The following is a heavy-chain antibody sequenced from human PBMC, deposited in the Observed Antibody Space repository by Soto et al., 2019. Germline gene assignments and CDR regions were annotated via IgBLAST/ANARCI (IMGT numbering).Heavy chain of an antibody. CDR2: IWYDGSNK. D-gene: IGHD5-12*01. V-gene: IGHV3-33*01. J-gene: IGHJ4*02. CDR3: ARDSRYSGYDRFMGY. Sequence: QVQLVESGGGVVQPGRSLRLSCAASGFTFSSYGMHWVRQAPGKGLEWVAVIWYDGSNKYYADSVKGRFTISRDNSKNTLYLQMNSLRAEDTAVYYCARDSRYSGYDRFMGYWGQGTLVTVSS. CDR1: GFTFSSYG.